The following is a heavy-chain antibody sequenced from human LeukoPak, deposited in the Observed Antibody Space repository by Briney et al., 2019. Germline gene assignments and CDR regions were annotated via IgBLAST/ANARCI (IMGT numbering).Heavy chain of an antibody. CDR1: GFTFTSYW. V-gene: IGHV3-74*01. CDR2: INSDGITT. D-gene: IGHD4-17*01. J-gene: IGHJ5*02. CDR3: TRGVNGDSRFDP. Sequence: GGSLRLSCAASGFTFTSYWMHWVRQAPGRGLVWVSRINSDGITTRYADSVKGRFTISRDNAKNTLYLQMNSLRAEDTAVCYCTRGVNGDSRFDPWGQGTLVTVSS.